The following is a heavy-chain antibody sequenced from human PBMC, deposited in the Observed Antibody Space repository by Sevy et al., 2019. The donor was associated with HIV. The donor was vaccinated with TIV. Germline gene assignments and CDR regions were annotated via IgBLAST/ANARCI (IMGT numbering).Heavy chain of an antibody. D-gene: IGHD2-2*01. CDR1: GYTFSSYG. CDR3: ARDKPQGVVIVPPAMSGGIDY. CDR2: ISDYTCNT. V-gene: IGHV1-18*01. J-gene: IGHJ4*02. Sequence: ASVKVSCKASGYTFSSYGISWVRQAPGQGLEWMGWISDYTCNTNYAQKYQGRVTMTTDTSTTTAYLELRNLRSADTAVYYCARDKPQGVVIVPPAMSGGIDYWGQGTLVTVSS.